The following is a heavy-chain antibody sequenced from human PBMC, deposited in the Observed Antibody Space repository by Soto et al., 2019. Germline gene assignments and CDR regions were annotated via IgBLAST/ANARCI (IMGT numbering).Heavy chain of an antibody. D-gene: IGHD1-26*01. Sequence: QVQLVESGGGVVQPGRSLRLSCAASGFMFSSYAMHWVRQAPGKGLEWVAVKTYDGSNKYYADSVKGRFTISRDNSKNPLYLHMNSLRAAATAVYYCARAGGLLVDYWGQGTLVTVSS. J-gene: IGHJ4*02. CDR1: GFMFSSYA. CDR2: KTYDGSNK. V-gene: IGHV3-30-3*01. CDR3: ARAGGLLVDY.